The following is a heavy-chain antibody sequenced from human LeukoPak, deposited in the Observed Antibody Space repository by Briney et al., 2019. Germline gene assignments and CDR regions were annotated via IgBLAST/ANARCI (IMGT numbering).Heavy chain of an antibody. CDR1: VYTFTGYY. CDR2: INPNSGGT. J-gene: IGHJ4*02. D-gene: IGHD3-22*01. V-gene: IGHV1-2*02. Sequence: ASVKVSCKASVYTFTGYYMHWVRQAPGQGLEWMGWINPNSGGTNYAQKFQGRVTMTRDTSISTAYMELSRLRSDDTAVYYCARVPYYYDSSGYYPTTTLDYWGQGTLVTVSS. CDR3: ARVPYYYDSSGYYPTTTLDY.